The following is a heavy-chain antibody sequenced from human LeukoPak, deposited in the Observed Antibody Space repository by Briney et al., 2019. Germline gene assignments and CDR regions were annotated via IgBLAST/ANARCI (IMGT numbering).Heavy chain of an antibody. V-gene: IGHV4-59*08. CDR3: ARHRPSAVWGFDP. Sequence: SETLSLTCTVSGGSISSHYWSWIRQPPGKGLEWIGYIYDSGSTNYNPSLKSRVTISVDTSKNQFSLKLSSVTAADTAVYYCARHRPSAVWGFDPWGQGTLVTVSS. J-gene: IGHJ5*02. CDR1: GGSISSHY. D-gene: IGHD1-14*01. CDR2: IYDSGST.